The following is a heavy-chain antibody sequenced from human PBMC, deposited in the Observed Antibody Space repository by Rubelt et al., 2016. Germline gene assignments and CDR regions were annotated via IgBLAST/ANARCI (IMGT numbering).Heavy chain of an antibody. Sequence: EVQLVQSGAEVKKPGESLRISCKGSGYTFTNHWISWARQMPGKGLEWMGRIDPSDSYTNYNPSLRGHVTISVGKSISTAYLQGSSLQASDTAMYYCARRNSGTYSPFDYWGQGTMVTVSP. CDR3: ARRNSGTYSPFDY. D-gene: IGHD1-26*01. CDR1: GYTFTNHW. J-gene: IGHJ4*02. CDR2: IDPSDSYT. V-gene: IGHV5-10-1*01.